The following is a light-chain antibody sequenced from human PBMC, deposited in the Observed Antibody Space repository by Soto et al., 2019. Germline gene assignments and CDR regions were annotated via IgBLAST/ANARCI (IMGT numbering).Light chain of an antibody. V-gene: IGLV2-14*03. CDR3: FSYASSSTSVI. J-gene: IGLJ2*01. CDR1: GSDVGGYNF. CDR2: DVN. Sequence: QSALTQPASVSGSPGQSITISCTGTGSDVGGYNFVSWYQQHPGKAPKLMIYDVNIRPSGVSNRFSGSKSGNTASLTISGLQAEDEADYYCFSYASSSTSVIFGGGTKLTVL.